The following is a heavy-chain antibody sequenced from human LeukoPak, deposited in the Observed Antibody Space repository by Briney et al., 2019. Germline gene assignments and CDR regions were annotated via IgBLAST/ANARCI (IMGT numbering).Heavy chain of an antibody. V-gene: IGHV3-7*01. Sequence: GGSLRLSCAASGFTFSSYWMSWVRQAPGKGLEWVANIKEDGSQKYYVDSVKGRFTISRDNAKNSPYLQMNSLRAEDAAVYYCARDRWGYSYGGDWGQGTLVSVSS. J-gene: IGHJ4*02. CDR3: ARDRWGYSYGGD. CDR1: GFTFSSYW. D-gene: IGHD5-18*01. CDR2: IKEDGSQK.